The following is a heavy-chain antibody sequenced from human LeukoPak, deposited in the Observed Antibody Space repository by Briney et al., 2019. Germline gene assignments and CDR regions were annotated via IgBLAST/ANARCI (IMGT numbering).Heavy chain of an antibody. J-gene: IGHJ4*02. V-gene: IGHV4-34*01. CDR2: IDHSGST. CDR3: ARWVATAGTFLVGFDY. Sequence: PSETLSLTCAVYGGSFSGYYWSWIRQPPGKGLEWIREIDHSGSTNYNPSLKSRVTISVDTSKNQFSLKLSSVTAADTAVYYCARWVATAGTFLVGFDYWGQRTLVTVSS. CDR1: GGSFSGYY. D-gene: IGHD6-13*01.